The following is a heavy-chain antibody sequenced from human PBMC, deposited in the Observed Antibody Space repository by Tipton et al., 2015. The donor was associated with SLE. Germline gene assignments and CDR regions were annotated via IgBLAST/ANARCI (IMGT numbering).Heavy chain of an antibody. Sequence: TLSLTCTVSGDSISNHYWSWIRQPPGKGLEWIGSVYYDGITYYNPSLKSRLTMSLDTSKNQISLQLKSVTAADTAVYFCARDIGVVGAGVTPLDYWGQGILVIVSS. J-gene: IGHJ4*02. D-gene: IGHD6-19*01. CDR1: GDSISNHY. CDR2: VYYDGIT. V-gene: IGHV4-59*11. CDR3: ARDIGVVGAGVTPLDY.